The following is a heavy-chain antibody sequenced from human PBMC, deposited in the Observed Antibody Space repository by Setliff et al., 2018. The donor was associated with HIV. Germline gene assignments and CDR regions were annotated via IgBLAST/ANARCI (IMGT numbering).Heavy chain of an antibody. CDR1: GGSISGYY. CDR3: ARKHDDDRGGTFDY. Sequence: SETLSLTCSVSGGSISGYYWSWIRQPPGKRPEYIGYIYSSGTTYYNPYYNPSLKSRATISIDTSKKQLSLKLTSATAADTAVYYCARKHDDDRGGTFDYWGQGTLVTVSS. D-gene: IGHD3-22*01. J-gene: IGHJ4*02. CDR2: IYSSGTTYYNP. V-gene: IGHV4-59*01.